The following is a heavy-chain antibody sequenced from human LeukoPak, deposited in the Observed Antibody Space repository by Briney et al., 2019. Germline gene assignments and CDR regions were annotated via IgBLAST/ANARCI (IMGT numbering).Heavy chain of an antibody. V-gene: IGHV3-23*01. CDR1: GFTFSSYT. Sequence: PGGSLRLSCAASGFTFSSYTMSWVRQAPGKGLKWVSAISGSGGSTYYADSVKGRFTISRDNSKNTPYLQMNSPRAEDTDVYYCAKEGGSRGYFDYWGQGTLVTVSS. J-gene: IGHJ4*02. CDR3: AKEGGSRGYFDY. CDR2: ISGSGGST.